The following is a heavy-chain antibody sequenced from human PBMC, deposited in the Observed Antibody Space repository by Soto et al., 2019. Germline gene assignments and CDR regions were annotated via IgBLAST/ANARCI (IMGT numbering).Heavy chain of an antibody. D-gene: IGHD3-10*01. CDR3: ARHEGYYGSPAAGLFDY. J-gene: IGHJ4*02. CDR1: GYKFSNSW. CDR2: IYPGDSDT. V-gene: IGHV5-51*01. Sequence: GESLKISCKTSGYKFSNSWIGWVRQRPGQGLEWMGIIYPGDSDTRYSPSFQGQVTISADKSISTAYLQWSSLKASDTAMYYCARHEGYYGSPAAGLFDYWGQGTLVTVSS.